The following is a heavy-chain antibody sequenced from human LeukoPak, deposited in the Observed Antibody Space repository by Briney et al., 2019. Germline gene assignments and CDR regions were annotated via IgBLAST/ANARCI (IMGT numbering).Heavy chain of an antibody. CDR1: GDSVSSNSAA. J-gene: IGHJ2*01. Sequence: SQTLSLTCAISGDSVSSNSAAWNWVRLSPSRGLEWLGRTYYRSKWFNDYAVSVNSPITINADTSKNQFSLQLNSATPEDTAVYYCARSRNKYFDLWGRGTLVTVSS. CDR3: ARSRNKYFDL. V-gene: IGHV6-1*01. CDR2: TYYRSKWFN.